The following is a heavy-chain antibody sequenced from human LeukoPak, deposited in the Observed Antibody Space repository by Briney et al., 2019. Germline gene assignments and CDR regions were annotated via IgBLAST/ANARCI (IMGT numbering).Heavy chain of an antibody. CDR1: GGSISSYY. J-gene: IGHJ4*02. D-gene: IGHD6-19*01. CDR3: ARGPVNRAGRVLYY. Sequence: SETLSLTCTVSGGSISSYYWSWIRQPPGKGLEWIGEINHSGSTNYNPSLKSRVTISVDTSKNQFSLKLSSVTAADTAVYYCARGPVNRAGRVLYYWGQGTLVTVSS. V-gene: IGHV4-34*01. CDR2: INHSGST.